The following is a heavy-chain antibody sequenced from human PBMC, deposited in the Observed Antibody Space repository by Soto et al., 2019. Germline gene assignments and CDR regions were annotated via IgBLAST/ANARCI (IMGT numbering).Heavy chain of an antibody. D-gene: IGHD6-13*01. CDR2: IWYDGSNK. CDR1: GFTFSSYG. V-gene: IGHV3-33*01. CDR3: ARSRVAAAVDAFDI. J-gene: IGHJ3*02. Sequence: QVQLVESGGGVVQPGRSLRLSCAASGFTFSSYGMHWVRQAPGKGLEWVAVIWYDGSNKYYADSVKGRFTISRDNSKNTLYLQMNSLRAEDTVVYYCARSRVAAAVDAFDIWGQGTMVTVSS.